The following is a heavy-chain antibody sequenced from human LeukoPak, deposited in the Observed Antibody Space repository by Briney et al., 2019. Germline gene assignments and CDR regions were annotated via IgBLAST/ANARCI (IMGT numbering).Heavy chain of an antibody. V-gene: IGHV4-30-4*08. CDR2: IHYSGTT. CDR3: AKWELLRLFDY. D-gene: IGHD1-26*01. J-gene: IGHJ4*02. CDR1: GAPINNGDYY. Sequence: PSQTLSLTCTVSGAPINNGDYYWTWIRQPPGTGLEWIGYIHYSGTTYYNPSLKGRVTISEDTSENQFSLKLSSVTAADTAVYYCAKWELLRLFDYWGQGTLVTVSS.